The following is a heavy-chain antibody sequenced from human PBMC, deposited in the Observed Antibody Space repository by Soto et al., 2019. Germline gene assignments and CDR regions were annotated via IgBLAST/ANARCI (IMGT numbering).Heavy chain of an antibody. CDR1: VYSFATHW. V-gene: IGHV5-51*01. J-gene: IGHJ4*02. D-gene: IGHD3-16*01. CDR2: IYPGDSDT. CDR3: ARSQFDYIWGTSGYFDS. Sequence: GESLKISCKGSVYSFATHWVGWVRQMPGKGLEWMGIIYPGDSDTRYSPSFQGQVTISADESITTAYLQWTSLKASDTAMYYCARSQFDYIWGTSGYFDSWGQGTLVTVSS.